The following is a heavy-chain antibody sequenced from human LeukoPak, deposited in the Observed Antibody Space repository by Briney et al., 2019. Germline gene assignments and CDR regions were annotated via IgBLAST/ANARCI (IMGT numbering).Heavy chain of an antibody. Sequence: GGSLRLSCVASGFTFSSHWMHWVRQAPGSGLVWVSRVNSDGSRTSYADSVKGRFTTSRDNAKNTLYLQMNSLRAEDMAVYYCARERQFDMDVWGQGTTVTVSS. CDR3: ARERQFDMDV. J-gene: IGHJ6*02. D-gene: IGHD3-10*01. CDR1: GFTFSSHW. V-gene: IGHV3-74*01. CDR2: VNSDGSRT.